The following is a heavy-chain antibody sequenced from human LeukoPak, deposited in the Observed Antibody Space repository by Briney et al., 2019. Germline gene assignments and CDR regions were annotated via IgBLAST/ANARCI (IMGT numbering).Heavy chain of an antibody. Sequence: GASVKVSCKVSGYIFTELSIHWVRQAPGKGLEWMGGFDPEDDKTIYAQKFQGRVTMTEDTSTDTAFMELSSLRSEDTAMYYCAREKADNDLDYWGQGTLVTVSS. J-gene: IGHJ4*02. V-gene: IGHV1-24*01. CDR2: FDPEDDKT. CDR3: AREKADNDLDY. CDR1: GYIFTELS. D-gene: IGHD3-3*01.